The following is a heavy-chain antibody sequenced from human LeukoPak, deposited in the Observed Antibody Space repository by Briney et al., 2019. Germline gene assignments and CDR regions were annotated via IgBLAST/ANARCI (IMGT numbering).Heavy chain of an antibody. V-gene: IGHV3-30*02. CDR2: IRYDGSNK. J-gene: IGHJ4*02. CDR3: ATMVVSPGAYY. Sequence: GGSLRLSCAASGFTFSTYAIHWVRQAPGKGLEWVAFIRYDGSNKYYADSVKGRFTISRDNSENTLYLQMNNLRVEDTAVYYCATMVVSPGAYYGGQGTLVTVSS. CDR1: GFTFSTYA. D-gene: IGHD4-23*01.